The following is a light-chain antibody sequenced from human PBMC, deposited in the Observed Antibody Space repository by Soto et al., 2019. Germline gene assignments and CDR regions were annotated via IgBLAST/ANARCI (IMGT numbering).Light chain of an antibody. V-gene: IGLV2-23*01. J-gene: IGLJ2*01. Sequence: QSVLTQTASVSGSPGQSITISCTGTSRDVGSYNLVSWYQQHPGKAPKLMSYEGSKRPSGGSNRFSGSKSVNTASLTISGLKSEDEAAYYCCSYAGSSTSFGGGTKLTVL. CDR2: EGS. CDR3: CSYAGSSTS. CDR1: SRDVGSYNL.